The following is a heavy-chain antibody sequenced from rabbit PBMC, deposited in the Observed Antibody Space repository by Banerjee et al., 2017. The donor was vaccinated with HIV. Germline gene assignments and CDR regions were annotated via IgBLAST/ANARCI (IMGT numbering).Heavy chain of an antibody. J-gene: IGHJ4*01. CDR1: GFSFSSYYY. V-gene: IGHV1S40*01. CDR2: IYAGSGGST. D-gene: IGHD6-1*01. Sequence: QSLEESGGDLVKPGASLTLTCTASGFSFSSYYYMCWVRQAPGKGLEWIACIYAGSGGSTYYASWAKGRFTISKTSSTTVTLQVTSLTAADTATYFCAREVLGAAGYGYADDFNLWGPGTLVTVS. CDR3: AREVLGAAGYGYADDFNL.